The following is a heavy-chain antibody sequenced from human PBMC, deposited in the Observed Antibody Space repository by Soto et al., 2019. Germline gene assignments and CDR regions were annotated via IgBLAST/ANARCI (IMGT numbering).Heavy chain of an antibody. CDR3: ARVYSGSYSDY. V-gene: IGHV4-4*02. D-gene: IGHD1-26*01. CDR1: GDSIRSANW. CDR2: LFPSGST. Sequence: QVQLQESGPGLVKPSGTLSLTCTVSGDSIRSANWWSWVRQPPGKGLEWIGELFPSGSTNYNPSLKTRLTISVDKSNNTFPLTLSSVTAADTAVYYCARVYSGSYSDYWGQGTLVSVSS. J-gene: IGHJ4*02.